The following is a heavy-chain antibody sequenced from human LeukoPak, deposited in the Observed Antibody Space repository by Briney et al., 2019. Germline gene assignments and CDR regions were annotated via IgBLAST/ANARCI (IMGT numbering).Heavy chain of an antibody. CDR3: ARDQALNWNYDVFDY. D-gene: IGHD1-7*01. CDR2: IYTSGRT. CDR1: GDSISSNY. Sequence: SETLSLTCTVSGDSISSNYWSWIRQPAGKGLEWIGRIYTSGRTDHNPSLKSRVTMSVDTSKNQVSLKLSSVTAADTALYYCARDQALNWNYDVFDYWGQGALVTVSS. J-gene: IGHJ4*02. V-gene: IGHV4-4*07.